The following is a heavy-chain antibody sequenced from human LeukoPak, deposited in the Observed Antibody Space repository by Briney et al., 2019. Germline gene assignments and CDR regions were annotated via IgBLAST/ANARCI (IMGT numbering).Heavy chain of an antibody. D-gene: IGHD1-20*01. CDR3: ARAHNWKYGTFDY. V-gene: IGHV3-9*01. CDR2: ISWNSGSI. J-gene: IGHJ4*02. Sequence: GGSLRLSCAASGFTFDNYAMQWVRQAPGKGLEWVSGISWNSGSIGYADSVKGRFTISRDNAKNSLYLQMNSLRVEDTAVYYCARAHNWKYGTFDYWGQGTLVTVSS. CDR1: GFTFDNYA.